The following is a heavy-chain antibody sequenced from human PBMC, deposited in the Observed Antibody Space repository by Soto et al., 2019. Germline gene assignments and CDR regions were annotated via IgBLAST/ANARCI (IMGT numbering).Heavy chain of an antibody. CDR3: AKFGGVTPYYYYYMDV. Sequence: GGSLRLSCAASGFTFSSYAMSWVRQAPGKGLEWVSAISGSGGSTYYADSVKGRFTISRDNSKNTLYLQMNSLRAEDTAVYYCAKFGGVTPYYYYYMDVWGKGTTVTVSS. D-gene: IGHD4-4*01. CDR1: GFTFSSYA. CDR2: ISGSGGST. V-gene: IGHV3-23*01. J-gene: IGHJ6*03.